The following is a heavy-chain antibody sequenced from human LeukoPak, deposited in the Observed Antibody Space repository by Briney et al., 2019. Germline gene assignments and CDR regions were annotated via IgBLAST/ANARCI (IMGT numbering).Heavy chain of an antibody. V-gene: IGHV3-48*04. Sequence: QPGGSLRLSCAASGFTFSSYSMGWVRQAPGKGLEWVSYISSSISTIYYADSVKGRFTLSRDNAKNSLYLQMHSLRAEDTAVYYCVRDHLWSFDYWSQGTLVTVSS. CDR1: GFTFSSYS. CDR2: ISSSISTI. D-gene: IGHD3-3*02. J-gene: IGHJ4*02. CDR3: VRDHLWSFDY.